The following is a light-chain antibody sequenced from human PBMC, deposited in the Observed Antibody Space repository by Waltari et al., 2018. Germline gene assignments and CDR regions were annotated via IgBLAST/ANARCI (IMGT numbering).Light chain of an antibody. V-gene: IGKV2-30*02. J-gene: IGKJ1*01. Sequence: VVMTQSPLSLPVTLGQPASISCRSRQSLVHSDGNTYLSWFQQRPGQSPRRLIYKVSNRDSGVPDRFSGSGSDTDFTLKISRVEAEDIAIYYCMQGIHWPRSFGQGTKVEIE. CDR2: KVS. CDR3: MQGIHWPRS. CDR1: QSLVHSDGNTY.